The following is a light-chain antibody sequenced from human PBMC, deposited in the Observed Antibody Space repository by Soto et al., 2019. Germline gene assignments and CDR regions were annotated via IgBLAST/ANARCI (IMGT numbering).Light chain of an antibody. CDR3: QQYNKWPAEIT. CDR1: QSVRTK. J-gene: IGKJ5*01. V-gene: IGKV3D-15*01. CDR2: GAS. Sequence: ETVMPQSPATRSVSPGERATLSCRASQSVRTKLAWYQQKPGQAPRLLIYGASSRATGIPARFSGSGSGTEFTLTISSLQSEDSGVYYCQQYNKWPAEITFGQGTRLEIK.